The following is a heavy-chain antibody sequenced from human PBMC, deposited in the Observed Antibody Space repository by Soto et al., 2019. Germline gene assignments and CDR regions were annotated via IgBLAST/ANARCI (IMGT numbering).Heavy chain of an antibody. CDR1: GFTFSSYW. CDR3: AREFRYCSSTSCYFDY. CDR2: IKQDGSEK. Sequence: PGGSLRLSCAASGFTFSSYWMSWVRQAPGKGLEWVANIKQDGSEKYYVDSVKGRFTISRDNAKNSLYLQMNSLRAEDTAVYYCAREFRYCSSTSCYFDYWGQGTLVTVSS. D-gene: IGHD2-2*01. V-gene: IGHV3-7*01. J-gene: IGHJ4*02.